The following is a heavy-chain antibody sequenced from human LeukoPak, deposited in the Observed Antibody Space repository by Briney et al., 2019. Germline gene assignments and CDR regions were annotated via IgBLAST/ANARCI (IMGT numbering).Heavy chain of an antibody. D-gene: IGHD6-6*01. V-gene: IGHV1-69*13. CDR3: AVGEQLVGNNWFDP. Sequence: ASVKVSCKASGGTFSSYAISWVRQAPGQGLEWMGGIIPIFGTANYAQKFQGRVAITADESTSTAYMELSSLRSEDTAVYYCAVGEQLVGNNWFDPWGQGTLVTVSS. J-gene: IGHJ5*02. CDR2: IIPIFGTA. CDR1: GGTFSSYA.